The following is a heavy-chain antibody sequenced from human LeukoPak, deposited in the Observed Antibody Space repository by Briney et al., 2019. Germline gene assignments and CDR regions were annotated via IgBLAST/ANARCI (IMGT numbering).Heavy chain of an antibody. CDR2: INSSGGST. J-gene: IGHJ4*02. D-gene: IGHD6-19*01. Sequence: ASVKVSCKASGYTFTNYYIHWVRQAPGQGLEWMGIINSSGGSTTYAQKFQGRLTLTRDTSTSTVYMELRSLRSEDTAVYSCVREAVAGTLGYWGQGTPVTVSS. CDR3: VREAVAGTLGY. V-gene: IGHV1-46*01. CDR1: GYTFTNYY.